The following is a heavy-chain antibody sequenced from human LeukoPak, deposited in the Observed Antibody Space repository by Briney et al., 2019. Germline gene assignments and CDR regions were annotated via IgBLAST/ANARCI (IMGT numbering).Heavy chain of an antibody. CDR3: ATSPHSSSSLDY. D-gene: IGHD6-6*01. Sequence: ASVKVSCKASGYTFTGYYMHWVRQAPGQGLEWMGWINPNSGGTNYAQKFQGRVTMTRDTSISTAYMELSRLRSDDTAVYYCATSPHSSSSLDYWGQGTLVTVSS. CDR1: GYTFTGYY. V-gene: IGHV1-2*02. CDR2: INPNSGGT. J-gene: IGHJ4*02.